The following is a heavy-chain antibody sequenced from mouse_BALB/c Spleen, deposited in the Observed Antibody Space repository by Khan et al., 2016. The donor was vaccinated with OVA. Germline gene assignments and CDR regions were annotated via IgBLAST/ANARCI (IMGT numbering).Heavy chain of an antibody. CDR1: GYSITSDNA. J-gene: IGHJ2*01. CDR3: ASSRFAN. Sequence: EVQLQESGPGLVKPSQSLSLTCTVTGYSITSDNAWNWIRQFPGNQLEWMGYISNSGYTSYNPYLKSRISITGDKSKNQFFLQLNSVTTEDTATYYWASSRFANWGQGTILTVS. V-gene: IGHV3-2*02. CDR2: ISNSGYT.